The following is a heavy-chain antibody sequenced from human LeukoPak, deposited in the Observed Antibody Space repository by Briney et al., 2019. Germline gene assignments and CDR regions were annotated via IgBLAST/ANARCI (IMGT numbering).Heavy chain of an antibody. CDR1: EFTFSRYS. J-gene: IGHJ5*02. D-gene: IGHD4-17*01. Sequence: QPGGSLRLSCAASEFTFSRYSMNWVRQAPGKGLEWVSYISSSSSTIYYADSVKGRFTISRDNAKNSLYLQMNSLRAEDTAVYYCGSYGDYDFGNWFDPWGQGTLVTVSS. CDR2: ISSSSSTI. CDR3: GSYGDYDFGNWFDP. V-gene: IGHV3-48*01.